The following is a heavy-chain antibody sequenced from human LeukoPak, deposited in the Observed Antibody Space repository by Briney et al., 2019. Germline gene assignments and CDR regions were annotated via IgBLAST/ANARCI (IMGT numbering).Heavy chain of an antibody. V-gene: IGHV4-31*03. CDR1: GGSISSGGYY. Sequence: PSETLSLTCTVSGGSISSGGYYWSWIRQHPGKGLEWIGYIYYSGSTYYNPSLKSRVTISVDTSKNQFSLKLSSVTAADTAVYYCARRSHGSLFYWGQGTLVTVSS. CDR3: ARRSHGSLFY. CDR2: IYYSGST. J-gene: IGHJ4*02. D-gene: IGHD5-12*01.